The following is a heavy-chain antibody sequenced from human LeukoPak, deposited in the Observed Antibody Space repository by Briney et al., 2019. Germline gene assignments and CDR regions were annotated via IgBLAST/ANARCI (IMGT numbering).Heavy chain of an antibody. J-gene: IGHJ4*02. D-gene: IGHD1-26*01. CDR3: AKDRSGSYSQGLGY. V-gene: IGHV3-7*01. CDR2: IKQDGSEK. Sequence: GGSLRLSCAASGFTFSSYWMSWVRQAPGKGLEWVANIKQDGSEKYYVDSVKGRFTISRDNAKNSLYLQMNSLRAEDTAVYYCAKDRSGSYSQGLGYWGQGTLVTVSS. CDR1: GFTFSSYW.